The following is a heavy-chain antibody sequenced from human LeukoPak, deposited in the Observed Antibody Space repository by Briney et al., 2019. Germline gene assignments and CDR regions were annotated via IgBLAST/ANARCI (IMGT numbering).Heavy chain of an antibody. CDR1: GFTVSSNY. J-gene: IGHJ4*02. V-gene: IGHV3-53*01. D-gene: IGHD6-13*01. CDR3: VRDFVSSSWMGY. Sequence: GGSLRLSCAASGFTVSSNYMGWVRQAPGKGLEWVSVIYSGGSTYYADSVKGRFNISRDNSKNTLYLQMNSLRVEDTAVYYCVRDFVSSSWMGYWGQGTLVTVSS. CDR2: IYSGGST.